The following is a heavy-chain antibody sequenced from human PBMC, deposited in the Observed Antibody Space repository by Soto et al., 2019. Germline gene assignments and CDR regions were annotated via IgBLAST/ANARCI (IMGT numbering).Heavy chain of an antibody. Sequence: SETLSLTCTVSGGSISSGGYYWSWIRQHPGKGLEWIGYIYYSGSTYYTPSLKSRVTISVDTSKNQFSLKLSSVTAADTAVYYCARGNVVPAASNWFDPWGQGTLVTVSS. D-gene: IGHD2-2*01. CDR2: IYYSGST. CDR1: GGSISSGGYY. V-gene: IGHV4-31*03. J-gene: IGHJ5*02. CDR3: ARGNVVPAASNWFDP.